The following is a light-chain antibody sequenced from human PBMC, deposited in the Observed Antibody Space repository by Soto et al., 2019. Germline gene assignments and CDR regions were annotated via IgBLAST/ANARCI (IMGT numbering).Light chain of an antibody. CDR2: RNN. V-gene: IGLV1-44*01. CDR3: AAWDDSLNGPV. CDR1: SSNIGSNT. Sequence: QSVLTQPPSASGTPGQRVTISCSGSSSNIGSNTVNWYQQLTGTAPKLLIYRNNQRPPGVPDRFSGSKSGTSASLAISGLQSEDEADYYCAAWDDSLNGPVFGGGTKLTVL. J-gene: IGLJ2*01.